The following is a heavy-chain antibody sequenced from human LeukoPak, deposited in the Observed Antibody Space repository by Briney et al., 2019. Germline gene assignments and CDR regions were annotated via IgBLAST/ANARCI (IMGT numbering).Heavy chain of an antibody. CDR2: IYATDLT. CDR1: GRSIRRVY. V-gene: IGHV4-4*07. CDR3: ARGFGSGTSPIDL. D-gene: IGHD3-10*01. Sequence: SETLSLTCTVSGRSIRRVYWNWIRQSAGKGLDGIGRIYATDLTNYNPSLNSRVTLSVDMSKNELSLALKSVTAADTAVYYCARGFGSGTSPIDLWGQGALVTVSS. J-gene: IGHJ5*02.